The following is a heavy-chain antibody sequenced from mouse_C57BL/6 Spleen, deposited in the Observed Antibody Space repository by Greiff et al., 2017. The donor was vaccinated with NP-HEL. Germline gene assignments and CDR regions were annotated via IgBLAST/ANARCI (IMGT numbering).Heavy chain of an antibody. J-gene: IGHJ4*01. Sequence: ESGAELARPGASVKLSCKASGYTFTSYGISWVKQRTGQGLEWIGEIYPRSGNTYYNEKFKGKATLTADKSSSTAYMELRSLTSEDSAVYFCARDSNQGGDAMDYWGQGTSVTVSS. CDR1: GYTFTSYG. D-gene: IGHD2-5*01. V-gene: IGHV1-81*01. CDR3: ARDSNQGGDAMDY. CDR2: IYPRSGNT.